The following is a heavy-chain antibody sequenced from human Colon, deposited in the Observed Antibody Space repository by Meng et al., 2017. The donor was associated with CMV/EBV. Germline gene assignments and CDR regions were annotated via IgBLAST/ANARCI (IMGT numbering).Heavy chain of an antibody. CDR1: GFTFSSYA. V-gene: IGHV3-43*01. CDR2: VSWDGGSP. CDR3: AKGGSSAPWNWFAP. Sequence: GGSLRLSCAASGFTFSSYAMSWVRQGPGRGLEWVSVVSWDGGSPWYADSVRGRFTISRDNSKDSLYLEMNSLTSEDSGLYYCAKGGSSAPWNWFAPWGQGTLVTVSS. D-gene: IGHD3-22*01. J-gene: IGHJ5*02.